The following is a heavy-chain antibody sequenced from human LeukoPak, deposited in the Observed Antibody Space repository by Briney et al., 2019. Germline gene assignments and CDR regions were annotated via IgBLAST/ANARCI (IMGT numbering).Heavy chain of an antibody. CDR2: ISYDGSNK. CDR1: GFTFSSYA. D-gene: IGHD3-22*01. CDR3: ATADYYDSSGSMIGAFDI. V-gene: IGHV3-30-3*01. Sequence: GRSLRLSCAASGFTFSSYAMHWVRQAPGKGLEWVAVISYDGSNKYYADSVKGRFTISRDNSKNTLYPQMNSLRSEDTAVYYCATADYYDSSGSMIGAFDIWGQGTMVTVSS. J-gene: IGHJ3*02.